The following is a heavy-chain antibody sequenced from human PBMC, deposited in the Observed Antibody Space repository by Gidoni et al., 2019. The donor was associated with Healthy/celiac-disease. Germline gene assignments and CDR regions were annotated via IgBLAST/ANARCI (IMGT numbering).Heavy chain of an antibody. V-gene: IGHV3-23*01. J-gene: IGHJ4*02. D-gene: IGHD4-17*01. CDR3: AKVYYGDSGPLDY. CDR1: GFTFSSYA. Sequence: EVQLLESGGGLVQPGWSLGLSCAASGFTFSSYAMSWVRQAPGKGLEWVSAISGSVGRTYYADSVKGRFTISRDNSKNTLYLQMNSLRAEDTAVYYCAKVYYGDSGPLDYWGQGTLVTVSS. CDR2: ISGSVGRT.